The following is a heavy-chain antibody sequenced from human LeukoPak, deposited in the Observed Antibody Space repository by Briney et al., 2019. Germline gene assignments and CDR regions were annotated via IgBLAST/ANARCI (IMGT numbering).Heavy chain of an antibody. CDR3: ARGPNYVWGSYRYFDY. CDR2: IYYSGST. Sequence: SETLSLTCTVSGASISSGDYYWSWIRQSPGKGLEWIGYIYYSGSTSYNPSLRSRVTISVDTSKNQFSLKLPSVTAADTAVYYCARGPNYVWGSYRYFDYWGQGTLVTVSS. CDR1: GASISSGDYY. V-gene: IGHV4-30-4*01. D-gene: IGHD3-16*02. J-gene: IGHJ4*02.